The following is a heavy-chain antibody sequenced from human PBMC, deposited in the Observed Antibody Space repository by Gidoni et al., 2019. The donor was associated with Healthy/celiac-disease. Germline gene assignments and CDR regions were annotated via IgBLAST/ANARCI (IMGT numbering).Heavy chain of an antibody. J-gene: IGHJ6*03. CDR2: ISAYNGNT. D-gene: IGHD1-1*01. CDR3: ARDEGIPGTPGYYYYMDV. V-gene: IGHV1-18*01. Sequence: QVQLVQSGAEVKKPGASVTVSCKASGYTFTSYGISWVRQAPGQGLEWMGWISAYNGNTNYAQKLQGRVTMTTDTSTSTAYMELRSLRSDDTAVYYCARDEGIPGTPGYYYYMDVWGKGTTVTVSS. CDR1: GYTFTSYG.